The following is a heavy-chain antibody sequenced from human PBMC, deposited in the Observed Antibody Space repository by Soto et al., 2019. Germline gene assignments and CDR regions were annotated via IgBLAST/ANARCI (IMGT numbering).Heavy chain of an antibody. CDR1: GFTFSSYE. CDR3: ARDHGQHQLRYYYGMDV. Sequence: EVQLVESGGGLVQPGGSLRLSCAASGFTFSSYEMNWDRQAPGKGLEWVSYISSSGSTIYYADSVKGRFTISRDNAKNSLYLQMNSLRAEDTAVYYCARDHGQHQLRYYYGMDVWGQGTTVTVSS. D-gene: IGHD6-13*01. CDR2: ISSSGSTI. J-gene: IGHJ6*02. V-gene: IGHV3-48*03.